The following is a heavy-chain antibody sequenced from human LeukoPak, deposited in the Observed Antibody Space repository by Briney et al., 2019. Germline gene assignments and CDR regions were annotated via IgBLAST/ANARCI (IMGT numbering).Heavy chain of an antibody. J-gene: IGHJ4*02. V-gene: IGHV1-46*01. CDR1: GYTFTDYY. Sequence: GASVKVSCKGSGYTFTDYYIHWVRQAPGQGPEWMGVINPSSGSTTYAQKFQDRVTMTRDTSTSTVYMEVSSLRSEDTAMYYCARGDAGSFSGYDYWGQGTLVTVSS. D-gene: IGHD1-26*01. CDR3: ARGDAGSFSGYDY. CDR2: INPSSGST.